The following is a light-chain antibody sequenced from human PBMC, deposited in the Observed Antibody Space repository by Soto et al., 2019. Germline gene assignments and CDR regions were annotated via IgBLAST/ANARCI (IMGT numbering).Light chain of an antibody. V-gene: IGLV1-47*01. CDR2: RNN. CDR3: ATWDDSLNGFYV. Sequence: QSVLTQPPSASGTPGQGVTISCSGSTSNIGSNYVYWYQQLTGTAPKLLIYRNNQRPSGVPDRFSGSKSGTSASLAISGLRSDDDADYFCATWDDSLNGFYVFGTGTKLTVL. CDR1: TSNIGSNY. J-gene: IGLJ1*01.